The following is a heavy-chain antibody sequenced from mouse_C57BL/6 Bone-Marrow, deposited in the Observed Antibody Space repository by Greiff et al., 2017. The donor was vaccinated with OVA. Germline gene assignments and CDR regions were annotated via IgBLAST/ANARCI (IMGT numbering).Heavy chain of an antibody. D-gene: IGHD1-1*01. CDR1: GFSLTSYG. J-gene: IGHJ4*01. Sequence: QVHVKQSGPGLVQPSQSLSITCTVSGFSLTSYGVHWVRQSPGKGLEWLGVIWRGGSTDYNAAFMSRLSITKDNSKSQVFFKMNSLQADDTAIYYCAKKAYYGSSYAMDYWGQGTSVTVSS. V-gene: IGHV2-5*01. CDR3: AKKAYYGSSYAMDY. CDR2: IWRGGST.